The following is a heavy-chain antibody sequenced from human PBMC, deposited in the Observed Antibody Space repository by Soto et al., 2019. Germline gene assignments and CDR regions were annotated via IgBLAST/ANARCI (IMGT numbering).Heavy chain of an antibody. Sequence: QVQLVQSGAEVKKPGSSVKVSCKASGGTFSSYAISWVRQAPGQGLEWMGGTIPIFGTANYAQKFQGRVTITADESTSTAYMELSSLRSEDTAVYYCARDSYDQGGREFDYWGQGTLVTVSS. V-gene: IGHV1-69*01. CDR2: TIPIFGTA. CDR3: ARDSYDQGGREFDY. J-gene: IGHJ4*02. CDR1: GGTFSSYA. D-gene: IGHD3-16*01.